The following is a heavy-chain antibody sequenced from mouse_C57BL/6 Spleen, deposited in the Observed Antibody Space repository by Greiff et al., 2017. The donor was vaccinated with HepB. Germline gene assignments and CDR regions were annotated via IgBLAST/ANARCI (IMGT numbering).Heavy chain of an antibody. V-gene: IGHV5-4*03. CDR2: ISDGGSYT. J-gene: IGHJ4*01. CDR1: GFTFSSYA. CDR3: ARSRRWGYYAMDY. D-gene: IGHD4-1*01. Sequence: EVKLVESGGGLVKPGGSLKLSCAASGFTFSSYAMSWVRQTPEKRLEWVATISDGGSYTYYPDNVKGRFTISRDNAKNNRYLQMSHLKSEDTAMYYCARSRRWGYYAMDYWGQGTSVTVSS.